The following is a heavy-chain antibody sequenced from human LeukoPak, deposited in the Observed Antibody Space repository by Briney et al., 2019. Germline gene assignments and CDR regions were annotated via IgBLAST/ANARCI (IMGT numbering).Heavy chain of an antibody. J-gene: IGHJ4*02. CDR1: AFTFSTYA. V-gene: IGHV3-53*04. D-gene: IGHD2-21*01. CDR3: ARVGDEVAYTRGYLDH. CDR2: IYMGGNT. Sequence: GGSLRLSCAASAFTFSTYAMSWVRQAPGKGLEWVSVIYMGGNTYYADSVTGRFTISRHTSNNTLYLQMNSLRAEDTAVYYCARVGDEVAYTRGYLDHWGQGTLVTVSS.